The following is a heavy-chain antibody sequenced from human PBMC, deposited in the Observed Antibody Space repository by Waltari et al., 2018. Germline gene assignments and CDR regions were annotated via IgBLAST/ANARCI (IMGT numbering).Heavy chain of an antibody. J-gene: IGHJ4*02. V-gene: IGHV3-7*01. Sequence: EVQLVESGGGLVQPGGSLRLSCVVSGFTLSRYWMSWVRRAPGQGREWVAKIKDEGRDKHYAGFVKGQFTISRDNGKMSLYLEMNSLRAEDTAFYYCARDAMRGGDLDYWGQGILVTVSS. CDR1: GFTLSRYW. D-gene: IGHD3-16*01. CDR3: ARDAMRGGDLDY. CDR2: IKDEGRDK.